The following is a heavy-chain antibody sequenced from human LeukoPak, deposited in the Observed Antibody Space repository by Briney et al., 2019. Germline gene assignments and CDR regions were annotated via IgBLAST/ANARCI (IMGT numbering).Heavy chain of an antibody. J-gene: IGHJ3*02. V-gene: IGHV4-4*07. Sequence: PSETLSLTCTVSGGSISNYYWSWIRQPAGKGLEWIGLIYTSGSTNYNPSLKSRVTISVDTSKNQFSLKLSSVTAADTAVYYCARVYGSGYDFRGAFDIWGQGTMVTVSS. CDR1: GGSISNYY. CDR2: IYTSGST. D-gene: IGHD5-12*01. CDR3: ARVYGSGYDFRGAFDI.